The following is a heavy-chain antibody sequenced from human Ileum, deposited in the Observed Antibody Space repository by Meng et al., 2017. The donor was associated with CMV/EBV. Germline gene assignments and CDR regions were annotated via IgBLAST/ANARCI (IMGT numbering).Heavy chain of an antibody. CDR1: GFSFSSYS. D-gene: IGHD2-21*01. CDR2: ISSSDENKYYADT. V-gene: IGHV3-21*01. Sequence: SCAASGFSFSSYSMNWVRQAPGKGLEWVSSISSSDENKYYADTYYADSVQGRFTISRDNAKNSLYLQMNSLRAEDTAVYYCTRDIADWGQGTLVTVSS. CDR3: TRDIAD. J-gene: IGHJ4*02.